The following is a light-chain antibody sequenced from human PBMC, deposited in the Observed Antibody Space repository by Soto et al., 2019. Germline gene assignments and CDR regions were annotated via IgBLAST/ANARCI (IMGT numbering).Light chain of an antibody. CDR2: AAS. V-gene: IGKV1-39*01. J-gene: IGKJ4*01. Sequence: DIQMTQYPSSLSASVGDRVTITCRASQSISSYLNWYQQKPGKAPKLLIYAASSLQSGVPSRFSGSESRTDFSLTISSLRPEYFGTYYCQQKYSTPLTFGGGTTVDIK. CDR1: QSISSY. CDR3: QQKYSTPLT.